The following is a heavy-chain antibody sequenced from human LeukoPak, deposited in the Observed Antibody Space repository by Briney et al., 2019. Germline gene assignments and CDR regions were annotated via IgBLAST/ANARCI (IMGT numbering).Heavy chain of an antibody. CDR3: ARLRRTSGWLDPRRWFDP. CDR1: GYTFTSYG. Sequence: ASVKVSCKASGYTFTSYGISWVRQAPGQGLEWMGWINTNTGNPTYAQGFTGWFVFSLDTSVSTAYLQISSLKAEDTAVYYCARLRRTSGWLDPRRWFDPWGQGTLVTVSS. V-gene: IGHV7-4-1*02. J-gene: IGHJ5*02. D-gene: IGHD6-19*01. CDR2: INTNTGNP.